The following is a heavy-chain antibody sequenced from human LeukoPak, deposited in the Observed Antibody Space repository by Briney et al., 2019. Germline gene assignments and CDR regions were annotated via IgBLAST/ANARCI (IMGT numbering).Heavy chain of an antibody. CDR2: IYTSGST. Sequence: SETLSLTCTVSGGSISSYYWSWIRQPPGKGLEWIGYIYTSGSTNYNPSLKSRVTISVDTSKNQFSLKLSSVTAADTAVYYCARRRYCSSTSGYNYFDYWGQGTLVTVSS. CDR3: ARRRYCSSTSGYNYFDY. CDR1: GGSISSYY. J-gene: IGHJ4*02. V-gene: IGHV4-4*09. D-gene: IGHD2-2*01.